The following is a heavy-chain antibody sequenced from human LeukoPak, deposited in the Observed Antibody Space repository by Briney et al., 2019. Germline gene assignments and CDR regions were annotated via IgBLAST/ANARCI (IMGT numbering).Heavy chain of an antibody. CDR1: GGSISTSNYY. CDR2: IFYSGST. CDR3: ARDPLLYYYDSSGYYFDY. D-gene: IGHD3-22*01. Sequence: SETLSLTCTVSGGSISTSNYYWGWIRQPPGKGLEWIGNIFYSGSTYYSPSLRSRVTISLDTSRNQFSLKLNSVTAADTAVYYCARDPLLYYYDSSGYYFDYWGQGTLVTVSS. J-gene: IGHJ4*02. V-gene: IGHV4-39*07.